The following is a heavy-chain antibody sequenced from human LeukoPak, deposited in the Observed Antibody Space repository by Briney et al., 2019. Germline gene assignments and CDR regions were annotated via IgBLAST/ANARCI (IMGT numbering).Heavy chain of an antibody. CDR2: IYYSGST. CDR1: GYSISSGYY. Sequence: SETLSLTCTVSGYSISSGYYWGWIRQPPGKGLEWIGYIYYSGSTNYNPSLKSRVTISVDTSKNQFSLKLSSVTAADTAVYYCARSNYYEAFDIWGQGTMVTVSS. D-gene: IGHD3-10*01. J-gene: IGHJ3*02. CDR3: ARSNYYEAFDI. V-gene: IGHV4-61*01.